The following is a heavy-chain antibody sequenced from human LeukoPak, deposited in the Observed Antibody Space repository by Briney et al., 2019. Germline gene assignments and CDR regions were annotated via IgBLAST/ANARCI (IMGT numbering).Heavy chain of an antibody. Sequence: PSETLSLTCAVSGGSISSSTYYWGSIRQPPGKGLEWIGSIYYSGSTYYNPSLKSRVTISVDTSKNQFSLNLSSVTAADTAVFYCARQAYSSHLGWFDPWGQGTLVTVSS. V-gene: IGHV4-39*01. CDR1: GGSISSSTYY. D-gene: IGHD6-13*01. CDR3: ARQAYSSHLGWFDP. CDR2: IYYSGST. J-gene: IGHJ5*02.